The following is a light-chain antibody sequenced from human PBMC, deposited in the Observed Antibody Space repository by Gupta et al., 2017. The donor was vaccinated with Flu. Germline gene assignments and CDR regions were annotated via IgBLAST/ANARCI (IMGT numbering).Light chain of an antibody. V-gene: IGKV3-20*01. J-gene: IGKJ2*01. CDR3: QHYGSSPT. Sequence: GERATLSCRASQRVSASLLAWYHQKPGQTPRLLIYGASTRAAGIPDRFSGSGSGTDFTLTISRLEPEDCAVYYCQHYGSSPTFGQGTKLEIK. CDR2: GAS. CDR1: QRVSASL.